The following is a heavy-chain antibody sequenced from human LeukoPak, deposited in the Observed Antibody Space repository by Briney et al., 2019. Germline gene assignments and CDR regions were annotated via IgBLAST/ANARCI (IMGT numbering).Heavy chain of an antibody. CDR3: ARDRSGGYSCTFDY. J-gene: IGHJ4*02. D-gene: IGHD5-18*01. Sequence: GGSLRLSCAASGFTFSSYGMNWVRQAPGKGLEWVSYISTSSSTISYADSVKGRFTISRDNAKNSLYLQMNSLRAEDTAVYYCARDRSGGYSCTFDYWGQGTLVTVSS. CDR2: ISTSSSTI. V-gene: IGHV3-48*01. CDR1: GFTFSSYG.